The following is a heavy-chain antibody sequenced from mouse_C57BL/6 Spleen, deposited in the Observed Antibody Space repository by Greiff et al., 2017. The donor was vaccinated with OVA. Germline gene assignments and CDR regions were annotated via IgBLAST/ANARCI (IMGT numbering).Heavy chain of an antibody. V-gene: IGHV1-50*01. CDR3: ARSTGYDDAPFAY. J-gene: IGHJ3*01. CDR1: GYTFTSYW. D-gene: IGHD2-2*01. Sequence: QVQLQQPGAELVKPGASVKLSCKASGYTFTSYWMQWVKQRPGQGLEWIGEIDPSDSYTNYNQKFKGKATLTVDTSSSTAYMQLSSLTSEDSAVYYCARSTGYDDAPFAYWGQGTLVTVSA. CDR2: IDPSDSYT.